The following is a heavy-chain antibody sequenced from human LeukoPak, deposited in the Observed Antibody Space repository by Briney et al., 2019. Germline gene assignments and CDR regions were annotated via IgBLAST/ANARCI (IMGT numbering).Heavy chain of an antibody. Sequence: SETLSLTCTVSGGSISGYYWSWIRQPAGKGLEWIGHIYSTGSTNFNPSLKSRVTMSVDTSKNQFSLKLTSVTAADTATYYCARDPAGTAYTGGGIDVWGQGTTVTVSS. CDR3: ARDPAGTAYTGGGIDV. D-gene: IGHD1-7*01. CDR1: GGSISGYY. CDR2: IYSTGST. V-gene: IGHV4-4*07. J-gene: IGHJ6*02.